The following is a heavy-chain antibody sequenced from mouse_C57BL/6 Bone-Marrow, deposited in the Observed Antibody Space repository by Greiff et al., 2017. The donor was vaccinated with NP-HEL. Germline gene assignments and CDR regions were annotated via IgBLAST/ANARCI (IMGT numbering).Heavy chain of an antibody. CDR1: GYTFTSYW. V-gene: IGHV1-59*01. CDR2: IDPSDSYT. Sequence: VQLQQPGAELVRPGTSVKLSCKASGYTFTSYWMHWVKQRPGQGLEWIGVIDPSDSYTNYNQKFKGKATLTVDTSSSTAYMQLSSLTSEDSAVYYCARWYYYGSSYVENWYFDVWGKGTTVTVSS. J-gene: IGHJ1*03. D-gene: IGHD1-1*01. CDR3: ARWYYYGSSYVENWYFDV.